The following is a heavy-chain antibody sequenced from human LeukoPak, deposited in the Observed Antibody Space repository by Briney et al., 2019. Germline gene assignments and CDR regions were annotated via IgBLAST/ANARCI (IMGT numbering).Heavy chain of an antibody. CDR3: DKDWNYYDTSVHFYYYYMEV. CDR2: VSYDGSDK. J-gene: IGHJ6*03. Sequence: TGGSLRLSCAASGFTFSVYGMHWVRQAPGKGLEWVAVVSYDGSDKYYSDSVEGRFSISRDNSKNTVYLQVSSLRAEDTAVYFCDKDWNYYDTSVHFYYYYMEVWGKGTTVTVSS. D-gene: IGHD3-22*01. CDR1: GFTFSVYG. V-gene: IGHV3-30*18.